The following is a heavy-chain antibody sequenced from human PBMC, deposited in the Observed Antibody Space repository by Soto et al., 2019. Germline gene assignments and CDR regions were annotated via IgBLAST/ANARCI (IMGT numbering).Heavy chain of an antibody. J-gene: IGHJ4*02. CDR2: IYPGDSDT. CDR3: ARSPRSSPYFDV. Sequence: GESLKISCKGSGYSFTSYWIGWVRQMPGKGLEWMGIIYPGDSDTRYSPSFHGKVTISAEKSISTAYLQWSSLEASDSAFYFCARSPRSSPYFDVWGQGALVTVSS. V-gene: IGHV5-51*01. D-gene: IGHD6-13*01. CDR1: GYSFTSYW.